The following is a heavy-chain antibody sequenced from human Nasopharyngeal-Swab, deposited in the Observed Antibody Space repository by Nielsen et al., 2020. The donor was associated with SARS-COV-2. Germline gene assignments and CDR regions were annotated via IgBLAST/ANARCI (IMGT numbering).Heavy chain of an antibody. V-gene: IGHV3-23*01. D-gene: IGHD3-16*01. J-gene: IGHJ6*02. Sequence: GESLKISCAASGFTFRSYAISWVRQAPGKGLEWVSGISWNSGSIGYADSVKGRFTISRDNSKNTLYLQMNSLRAEDTAVYYCAKDWVGTSGASVYYYGMDVWGQGTTVTVSS. CDR2: ISWNSGSI. CDR1: GFTFRSYA. CDR3: AKDWVGTSGASVYYYGMDV.